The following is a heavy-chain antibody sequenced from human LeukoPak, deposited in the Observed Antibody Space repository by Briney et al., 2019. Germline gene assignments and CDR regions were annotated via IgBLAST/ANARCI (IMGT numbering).Heavy chain of an antibody. V-gene: IGHV3-33*01. D-gene: IGHD4-11*01. CDR3: ASEATTRLDY. CDR1: GFSFSSYG. J-gene: IGHJ4*02. CDR2: IWYDGSNT. Sequence: PGRSLRLSCTASGFSFSSYGMHWVRQAPGKGLEWVASIWYDGSNTNYVDSVKGRFTISRDNSKNTLYLQMNSLRVEDTAVYFCASEATTRLDYWGQGTLVTVSS.